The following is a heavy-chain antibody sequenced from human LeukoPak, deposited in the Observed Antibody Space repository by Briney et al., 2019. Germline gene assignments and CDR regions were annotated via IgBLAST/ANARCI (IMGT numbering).Heavy chain of an antibody. V-gene: IGHV3-33*01. CDR1: GFIFSNYG. CDR2: IWYDGSNK. D-gene: IGHD3-10*01. CDR3: GSRGQALDY. Sequence: GGSLRLSCAASGFIFSNYGMHWVRQAPGKGLEWVALIWYDGSNKHYADSVKGRFTISRDNSKNTLYLQMSSLRVEDTAVYYCGSRGQALDYWGQGTLVTVSS. J-gene: IGHJ4*02.